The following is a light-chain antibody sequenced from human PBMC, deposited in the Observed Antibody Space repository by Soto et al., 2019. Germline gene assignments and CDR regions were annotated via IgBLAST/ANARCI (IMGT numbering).Light chain of an antibody. CDR2: DAS. V-gene: IGKV1-33*01. CDR3: QPYDNLPR. CDR1: QDISNY. Sequence: DIQMTQSPSSLSASVGDRVTITCQASQDISNYLKWYQQKPGKAPKLLIYDASNLETGVPSRFSGSGSGTDFTFTISSLQPEDIATYYCQPYDNLPRFGLGTRLEIK. J-gene: IGKJ5*01.